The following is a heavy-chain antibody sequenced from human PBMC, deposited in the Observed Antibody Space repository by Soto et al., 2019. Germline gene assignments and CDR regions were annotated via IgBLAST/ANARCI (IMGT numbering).Heavy chain of an antibody. Sequence: PGGSLRLSCAASGFTFSSYSMNWVRQAPGKGLEWVSSISSSSSYIYYADSVKGRFTISRDNAKNSLYLQMNSLRAEDTAVYYCASIFCSGWNHQYYYYGVDVWGQGTTVTV. CDR3: ASIFCSGWNHQYYYYGVDV. J-gene: IGHJ6*01. CDR1: GFTFSSYS. V-gene: IGHV3-21*01. CDR2: ISSSSSYI. D-gene: IGHD3-3*01.